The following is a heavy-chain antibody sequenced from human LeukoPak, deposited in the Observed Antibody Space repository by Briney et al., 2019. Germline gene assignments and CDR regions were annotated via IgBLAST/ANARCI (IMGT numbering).Heavy chain of an antibody. Sequence: GGSLRLSCAASGFTFSSYWMSWVRQAPGKGLEWVANIKQDGSEKYYVDSVKGRFTISRDNAKNSLYLQMNSLRAEDTAVYYCARSIMQQLAPFDYWGQGTLVTVSS. D-gene: IGHD6-13*01. J-gene: IGHJ4*02. CDR1: GFTFSSYW. CDR2: IKQDGSEK. V-gene: IGHV3-7*01. CDR3: ARSIMQQLAPFDY.